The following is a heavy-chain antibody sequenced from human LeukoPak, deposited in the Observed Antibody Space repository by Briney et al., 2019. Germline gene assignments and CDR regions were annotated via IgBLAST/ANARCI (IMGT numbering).Heavy chain of an antibody. CDR2: INHSGST. J-gene: IGHJ2*01. CDR3: ARRGYCSSTSCYKGAPRWYFDL. V-gene: IGHV4-34*01. Sequence: SETLSLACAVYGGSFSGYYWSWIRQPPGKGLEWIGEINHSGSTNYNPSLKSRVTISVDTSKNQFSLKLSSVTAADTAVYYCARRGYCSSTSCYKGAPRWYFDLWGRGTLVTVSS. D-gene: IGHD2-2*02. CDR1: GGSFSGYY.